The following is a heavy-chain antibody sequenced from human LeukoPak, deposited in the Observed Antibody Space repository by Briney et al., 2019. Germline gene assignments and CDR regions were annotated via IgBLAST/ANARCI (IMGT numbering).Heavy chain of an antibody. CDR2: IIPIFGTA. CDR3: AGTTGTTDAFDI. CDR1: GGTFSSYA. Sequence: ASVKVSCKASGGTFSSYAISWVRQAPGQGLEWMGGIIPIFGTANYAQKFQGRVTITADESTSTAYMELSSLRSEDTAVYYCAGTTGTTDAFDIWGQGTMVTVSS. J-gene: IGHJ3*02. D-gene: IGHD1-1*01. V-gene: IGHV1-69*13.